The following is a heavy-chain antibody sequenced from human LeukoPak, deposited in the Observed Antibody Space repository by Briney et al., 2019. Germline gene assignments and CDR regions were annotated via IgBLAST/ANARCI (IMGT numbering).Heavy chain of an antibody. CDR1: GFTFSSYA. CDR3: AKVLFVTQNYFDY. CDR2: ISGSGGST. Sequence: PGGSLRLSCAASGFTFSSYAMSWVRQAPGKGLEWVSAISGSGGSTYYADSEKGRFTISRDNSKNTLYLQMNSLRAEDTAVYYCAKVLFVTQNYFDYWGQGTLVTVSS. D-gene: IGHD2/OR15-2a*01. J-gene: IGHJ4*02. V-gene: IGHV3-23*01.